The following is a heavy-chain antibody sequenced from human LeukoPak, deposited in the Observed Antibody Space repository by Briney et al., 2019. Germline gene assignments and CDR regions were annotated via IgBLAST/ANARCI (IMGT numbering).Heavy chain of an antibody. CDR1: GYTFTGYY. CDR3: AGEEGAYHSFGY. V-gene: IGHV1-2*02. D-gene: IGHD1-26*01. CDR2: INPNSGGT. Sequence: ASVKVSCKASGYTFTGYYMHWVRQAPGQGLEWMGWINPNSGGTNYAQKFQGRVTMTRDMSTSTVYMELSSLRSEDTAVYYCAGEEGAYHSFGYWGQGTLVTVSS. J-gene: IGHJ4*02.